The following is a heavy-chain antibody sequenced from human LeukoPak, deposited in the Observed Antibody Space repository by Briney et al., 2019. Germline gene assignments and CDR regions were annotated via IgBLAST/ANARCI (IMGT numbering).Heavy chain of an antibody. CDR3: ASSWDY. J-gene: IGHJ4*02. CDR2: IYTSGST. CDR1: GGSISSYY. V-gene: IGHV4-4*07. Sequence: SETLSLTCTVSGGSISSYYWSWIRLPAGKGLEWIGRIYTSGSTNYNPSLKGRVTMSVDTSKNQFSLQLSSVTAADTAVYYCASSWDYWGQGTLVTVSS.